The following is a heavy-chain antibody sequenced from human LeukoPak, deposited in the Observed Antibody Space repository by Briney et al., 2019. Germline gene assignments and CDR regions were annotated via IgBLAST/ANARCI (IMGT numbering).Heavy chain of an antibody. V-gene: IGHV4-30-2*01. J-gene: IGHJ3*02. CDR3: ARSLYYYDTSAPRAFDI. D-gene: IGHD3-22*01. CDR2: IYHSGST. Sequence: TLSLTCAVSGGSISSGGYSWSWIRQPPGKGLEWIGFIYHSGSTYYNPSLKSRLTISVDRSKNQFSLKLSSVTAADTAAYYCARSLYYYDTSAPRAFDIWGQGTMVTVSS. CDR1: GGSISSGGYS.